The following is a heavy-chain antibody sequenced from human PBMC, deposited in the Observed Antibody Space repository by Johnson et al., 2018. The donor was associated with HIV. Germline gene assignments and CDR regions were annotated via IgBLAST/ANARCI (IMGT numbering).Heavy chain of an antibody. CDR2: ISIGGST. CDR1: GFTISTKY. D-gene: IGHD4-11*01. J-gene: IGHJ3*02. Sequence: MQLVESGGGVVQPGRSLRLSCAASGFTISTKYFNWVRQAPGKGLEWVSVISIGGSTYYADSVKGRFTISRDNSKNTLYLQMNGLRAEDTAVYYCARNEYSNDGGRDAFDIWGQGTMVTVSS. CDR3: ARNEYSNDGGRDAFDI. V-gene: IGHV3-66*01.